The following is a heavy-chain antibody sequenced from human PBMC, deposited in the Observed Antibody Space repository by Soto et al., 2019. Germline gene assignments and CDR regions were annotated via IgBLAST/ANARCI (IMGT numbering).Heavy chain of an antibody. CDR2: THYSGTS. J-gene: IGHJ4*02. CDR3: ARAYSENYGRWDY. Sequence: QVQLQESGPGLVKPSQTLSLTCSVSGASVGLGGHYWSWIRQHPGKGPEWIGYTHYSGTSYYNPSLKSRVTISSDTSKNQFSLRMTSVTAADTAIYYCARAYSENYGRWDYWGQGTLVTVSS. CDR1: GASVGLGGHY. V-gene: IGHV4-31*03. D-gene: IGHD6-13*01.